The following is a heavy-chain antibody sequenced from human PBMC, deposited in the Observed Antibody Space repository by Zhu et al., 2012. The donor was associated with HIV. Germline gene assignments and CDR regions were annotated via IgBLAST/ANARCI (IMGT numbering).Heavy chain of an antibody. J-gene: IGHJ1*01. CDR2: INHSGST. V-gene: IGHV4-34*01. CDR1: GGSFSAYY. Sequence: QVQLQQWGAGLLKPSETLSLTCAVYGGSFSAYYWSWIRQPPGKGLEWIGEINHSGSTNYNPSLKSRVTISVETPKNQFSLKLSSVTAADTAVYYCARVARSGWSEHWGQGTLVTVSS. CDR3: ARVARSGWSEH. D-gene: IGHD6-19*01.